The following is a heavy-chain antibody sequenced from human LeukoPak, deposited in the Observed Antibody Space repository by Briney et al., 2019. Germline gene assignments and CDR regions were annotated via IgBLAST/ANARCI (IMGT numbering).Heavy chain of an antibody. J-gene: IGHJ4*02. CDR2: IYSGGSI. CDR1: GFTFSSCW. Sequence: GGSLRLSCAASGFTFSSCWMHWVRQAPGKGLEWVSVIYSGGSIYYADSVKGRFTISRDNSKNTLYLQMNSLRAEDTAVYYCAGLSIAVADSWGQGTLVTVSS. V-gene: IGHV3-53*01. D-gene: IGHD6-19*01. CDR3: AGLSIAVADS.